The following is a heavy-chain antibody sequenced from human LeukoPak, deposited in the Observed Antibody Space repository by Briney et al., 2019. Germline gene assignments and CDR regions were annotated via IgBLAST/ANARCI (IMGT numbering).Heavy chain of an antibody. Sequence: ASVKVSCKASGYTFSNYDINWVRQATGQGLERMGWINPNSGNTGYTQRFQGRVTMTRNTSTRTAYMELSSLRSEDTAVYYCAGASHSSAWYGAYYYYGMDVWGQGTTVTVSS. CDR2: INPNSGNT. V-gene: IGHV1-8*01. CDR1: GYTFSNYD. D-gene: IGHD6-19*01. J-gene: IGHJ6*02. CDR3: AGASHSSAWYGAYYYYGMDV.